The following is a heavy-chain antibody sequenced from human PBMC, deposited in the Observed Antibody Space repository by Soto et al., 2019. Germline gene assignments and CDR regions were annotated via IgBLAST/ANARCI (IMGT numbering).Heavy chain of an antibody. V-gene: IGHV3-30*03. CDR2: TSYDGSNN. Sequence: QVQLVESGGGVVQPGTSLRLSCVGSGFTFRSYVIHWVRQAPGKGLEWVALTSYDGSNNFYGDFVKGRFNISRDNFRNTVELQMDSLRLGDTALYYCARWGTTGGLDVWGQGTLGSVSS. J-gene: IGHJ4*02. CDR1: GFTFRSYV. D-gene: IGHD3-16*01. CDR3: ARWGTTGGLDV.